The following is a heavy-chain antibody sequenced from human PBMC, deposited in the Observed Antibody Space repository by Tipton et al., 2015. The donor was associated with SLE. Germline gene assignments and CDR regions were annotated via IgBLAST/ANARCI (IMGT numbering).Heavy chain of an antibody. CDR3: ARQNTYYDYVWGSDRWYFDY. CDR1: GGSISSSSYY. D-gene: IGHD3-16*02. CDR2: IYYSGST. J-gene: IGHJ4*02. Sequence: LRLSCPVSGGSISSSSYYWGWIRQPPGKGLEWIGSIYYSGSTYYNPSLKSRVTISVDTSKNQFSLKLSSVTAADTAVYYCARQNTYYDYVWGSDRWYFDYWGQGTLVTVSS. V-gene: IGHV4-39*01.